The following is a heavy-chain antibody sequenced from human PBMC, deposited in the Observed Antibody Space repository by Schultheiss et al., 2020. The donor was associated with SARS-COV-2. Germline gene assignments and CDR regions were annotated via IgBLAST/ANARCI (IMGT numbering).Heavy chain of an antibody. J-gene: IGHJ6*03. CDR3: ARGRYCSSTSCYTGGIGAAGRGYYYMDV. Sequence: SETLSLTCAVYGGSFSGYYWSWIRQPPGKGLEWIGEINHSGSTNYNPSLKSRVTISVDTSKNQFSLKLSSVTAADTAVYYCARGRYCSSTSCYTGGIGAAGRGYYYMDVWGKGTTVTVSS. V-gene: IGHV4-34*01. CDR2: INHSGST. CDR1: GGSFSGYY. D-gene: IGHD2-2*02.